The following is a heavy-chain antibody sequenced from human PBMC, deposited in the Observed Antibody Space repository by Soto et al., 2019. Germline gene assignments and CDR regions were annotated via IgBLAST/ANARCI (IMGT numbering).Heavy chain of an antibody. CDR3: AREMATPRGIYYGMDV. J-gene: IGHJ6*02. CDR1: GGSISSYY. CDR2: IYYSGST. Sequence: QVQLQESGPGLVKPSETLSLTCTVSGGSISSYYWSWIRQPPGKGLEWIGYIYYSGSTNYNPSLKSRVTISVDTSKNQFSLKLSSVTAADTAVYYRAREMATPRGIYYGMDVWGQGTTVTVSS. D-gene: IGHD5-12*01. V-gene: IGHV4-59*01.